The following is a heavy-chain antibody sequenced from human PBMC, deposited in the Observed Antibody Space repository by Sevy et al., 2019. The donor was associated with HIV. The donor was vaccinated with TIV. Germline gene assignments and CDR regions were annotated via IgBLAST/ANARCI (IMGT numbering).Heavy chain of an antibody. CDR2: ISDSGSYT. Sequence: GGSLRLSCTASGITLNTYAMKWVRQAPGKGLEWVSGISDSGSYTYYADSVKGRFTISRDNTKNTVSRQMNSLRAEDTAVYYCAKDRYCSGGNCPLDYWGRGTLVTVSS. J-gene: IGHJ4*02. CDR3: AKDRYCSGGNCPLDY. D-gene: IGHD2-15*01. CDR1: GITLNTYA. V-gene: IGHV3-23*01.